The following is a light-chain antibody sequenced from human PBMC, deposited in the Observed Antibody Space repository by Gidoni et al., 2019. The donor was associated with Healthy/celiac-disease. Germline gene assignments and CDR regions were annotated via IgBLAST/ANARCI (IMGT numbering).Light chain of an antibody. CDR1: QSVSSN. CDR2: GAS. CDR3: QQYNNWPPLT. V-gene: IGKV3D-15*01. Sequence: EIVMTQSPATLSASPGERATLSCRARQSVSSNLAWYQQRPGQAPRLLIYGASTRATGIPARFSGSGSETEFTLTISSLQSEDFAVYYCQQYNNWPPLTFGGGTKVEIK. J-gene: IGKJ4*01.